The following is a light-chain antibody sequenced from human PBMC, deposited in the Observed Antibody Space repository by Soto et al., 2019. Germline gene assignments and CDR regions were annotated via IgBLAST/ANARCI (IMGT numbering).Light chain of an antibody. CDR2: GAS. J-gene: IGKJ5*01. CDR3: QQYNNWPPSIT. CDR1: QSVSSN. V-gene: IGKV3-15*01. Sequence: EIVMTQSPATLSVSPGKRATLSCRASQSVSSNLAWYQQKPGQAPRLLIYGASTRATGIPARFSGSGSGTEFTLTISSLQSEDFAVYYCQQYNNWPPSITFGQGPRLEIK.